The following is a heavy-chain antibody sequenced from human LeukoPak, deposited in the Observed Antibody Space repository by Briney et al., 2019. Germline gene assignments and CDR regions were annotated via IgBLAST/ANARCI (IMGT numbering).Heavy chain of an antibody. CDR1: GFTFSSYW. J-gene: IGHJ4*02. CDR2: IKQDGSEK. Sequence: GPLRLSCAAYGFTFSSYWMSWVRQAPGKGLEWVANIKQDGSEKYYVDSVKGRFTISRDNAKNSLYLQMNSLRAEDTAVYYCARDGWATSDYWGQGTLVTVSS. CDR3: ARDGWATSDY. D-gene: IGHD3-10*01. V-gene: IGHV3-7*01.